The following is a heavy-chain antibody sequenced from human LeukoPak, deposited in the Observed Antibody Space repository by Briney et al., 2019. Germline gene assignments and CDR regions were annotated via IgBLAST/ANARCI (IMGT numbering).Heavy chain of an antibody. J-gene: IGHJ4*02. Sequence: SGGSLRLSCAASGFTFTTYAMIWVRQAPGKGLEWVSSISYSGGSSYYANSVKGRFAISRDNSKNTLSLQMNSLRAEDTAVYYCARTEGRGTSYERQDYWDQGTLVTVSS. V-gene: IGHV3-23*01. CDR3: ARTEGRGTSYERQDY. CDR1: GFTFTTYA. D-gene: IGHD1-26*01. CDR2: ISYSGGSS.